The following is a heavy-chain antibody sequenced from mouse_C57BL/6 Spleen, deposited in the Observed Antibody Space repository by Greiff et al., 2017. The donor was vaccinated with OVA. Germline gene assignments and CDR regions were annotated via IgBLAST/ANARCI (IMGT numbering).Heavy chain of an antibody. Sequence: VQLQQSDAELVKPGASVKISCKVSGFTFTDHTIHWMKQRPEQGLEWIGYIYPRDGSTKYNEKFKGKATLTADKSSSTAYMQLNSLTSEDSAVYFCARSYYGSSPYWYFDVWGTGTTVTVSS. V-gene: IGHV1-78*01. J-gene: IGHJ1*03. CDR2: IYPRDGST. CDR1: GFTFTDHT. D-gene: IGHD1-1*01. CDR3: ARSYYGSSPYWYFDV.